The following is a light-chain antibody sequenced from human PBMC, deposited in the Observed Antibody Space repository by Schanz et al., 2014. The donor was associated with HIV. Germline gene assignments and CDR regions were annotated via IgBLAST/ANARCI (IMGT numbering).Light chain of an antibody. CDR3: CSCTNTNTWV. V-gene: IGLV2-14*01. J-gene: IGLJ3*02. CDR2: EVS. Sequence: QSALTQPASVSGSPGQSITISCTGTSSDVGGYNYVSWYQQHPGKAPKLMIYEVSKRPSGISPRFSASKSDNTASLTISGLQAEDEGDYYCCSCTNTNTWVFGGGTKLTVL. CDR1: SSDVGGYNY.